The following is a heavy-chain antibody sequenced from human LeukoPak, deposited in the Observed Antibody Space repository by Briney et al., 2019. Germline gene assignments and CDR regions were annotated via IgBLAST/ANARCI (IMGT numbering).Heavy chain of an antibody. Sequence: GGSLSLSCAASGLTFSNYAMSWVRQAPGKGLEWVSGITSGFTPHYADSVKGRFTISRDNSKNTFHLQMNSLRAEDTAVYYCAKDYSDSRVGDVFFEYWGQGTLVTVSS. CDR1: GLTFSNYA. CDR3: AKDYSDSRVGDVFFEY. J-gene: IGHJ4*02. CDR2: ITSGFTP. D-gene: IGHD1-26*01. V-gene: IGHV3-23*01.